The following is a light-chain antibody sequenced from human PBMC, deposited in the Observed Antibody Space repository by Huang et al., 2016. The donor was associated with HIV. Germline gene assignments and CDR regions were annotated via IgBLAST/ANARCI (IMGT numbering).Light chain of an antibody. V-gene: IGKV1-NL1*01. J-gene: IGKJ4*01. CDR2: AES. CDR1: RDISNT. CDR3: QQYYSNPRT. Sequence: DIQMTQSPSSLSASVGDRFTITCRASRDISNTLAWYQQNPGKAPKLLIYAESKLHTGVSYTVTGSGYGTGYTLTITSLQPEDFATYYCQQYYSNPRTFGGGTKVEIK.